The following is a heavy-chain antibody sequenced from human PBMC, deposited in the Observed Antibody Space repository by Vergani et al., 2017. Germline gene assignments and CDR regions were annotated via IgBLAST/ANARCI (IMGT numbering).Heavy chain of an antibody. CDR1: GGSFSGYY. J-gene: IGHJ5*02. CDR3: ARGIAAAGTSP. D-gene: IGHD6-13*01. V-gene: IGHV4-34*01. CDR2: INHSGST. Sequence: QVQLPQWGAGLLKPSETLSLTCAVFGGSFSGYYWSWIRQPPGKGLEWIGEINHSGSTHYNPSLKSRVTISVDTSKNQFSLKLSSVTAADTAVYYCARGIAAAGTSPWGQGTLVTVSS.